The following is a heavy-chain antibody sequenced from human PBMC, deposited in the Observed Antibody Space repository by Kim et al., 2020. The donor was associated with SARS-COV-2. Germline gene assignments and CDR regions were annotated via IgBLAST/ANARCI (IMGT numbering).Heavy chain of an antibody. J-gene: IGHJ6*01. D-gene: IGHD5-18*01. V-gene: IGHV3-23*01. CDR3: AKSVKSDTAVAEYYHYG. CDR2: ISRSASGT. Sequence: GGSLRLSCAASGFTFSTYAMNWVRQAPGKGLEWVSSISRSASGTYYADSVKGRFTISRDNSKNTLYLQMDSLRAEDPAVYYCAKSVKSDTAVAEYYHYG. CDR1: GFTFSTYA.